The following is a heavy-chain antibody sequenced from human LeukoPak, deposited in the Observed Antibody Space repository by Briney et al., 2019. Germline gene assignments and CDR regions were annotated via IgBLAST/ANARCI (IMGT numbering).Heavy chain of an antibody. D-gene: IGHD1-26*01. CDR3: ARQRRWELLIFDY. CDR2: IYYSGST. CDR1: GGSISSSSYY. J-gene: IGHJ4*02. V-gene: IGHV4-39*01. Sequence: SETLSLTCTVSGGSISSSSYYWGWIRQPPGKGLEWIGSIYYSGSTYYNPSLKSRVTISVDTSKNQFSLKLSSVTAADTAVYYCARQRRWELLIFDYWGQGTLVTVSS.